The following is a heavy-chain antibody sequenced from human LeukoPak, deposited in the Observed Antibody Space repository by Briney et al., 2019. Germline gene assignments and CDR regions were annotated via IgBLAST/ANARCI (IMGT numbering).Heavy chain of an antibody. Sequence: PSETLSLTCTVSGGSISSYYWSWIRQPPGKGLEWIGEINHSGSTNYNPSHKSRVTISVDTSKNQFSLKLSSVTAADTAVYYCARETVYFDWLSTYYYYYGMDVWGQGTTVTVSS. CDR1: GGSISSYY. CDR2: INHSGST. D-gene: IGHD3-9*01. J-gene: IGHJ6*02. V-gene: IGHV4-34*01. CDR3: ARETVYFDWLSTYYYYYGMDV.